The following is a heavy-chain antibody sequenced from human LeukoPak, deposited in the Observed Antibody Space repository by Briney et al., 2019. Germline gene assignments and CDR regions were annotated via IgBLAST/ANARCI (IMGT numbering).Heavy chain of an antibody. J-gene: IGHJ4*02. CDR1: GYSISSGYF. CDR2: IYHSGST. CDR3: ARERRRGSGSYYNPGYFDY. Sequence: SETLSLTCTVSGYSISSGYFWGWIRQPPGKGLECIGTIYHSGSTYYNPSLKSRVTISVDTSKNQFSLKLSSVTAADTAVYYCARERRRGSGSYYNPGYFDYWGQGTLVTVSS. D-gene: IGHD3-10*01. V-gene: IGHV4-38-2*02.